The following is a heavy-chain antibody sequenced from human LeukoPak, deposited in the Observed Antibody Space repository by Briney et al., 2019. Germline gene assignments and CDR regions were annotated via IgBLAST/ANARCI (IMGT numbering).Heavy chain of an antibody. CDR3: ARDENGYVWGSFRA. J-gene: IGHJ5*02. Sequence: SETLSLTCTVSSGSISTSNYYWGWIRQPPGKGLEWIGNIYYSGSTYYNPSLESRVTMSLDTSKNQFSLKLSSVTAADTAVYYCARDENGYVWGSFRAWGQGTLVTVSS. CDR1: SGSISTSNYY. CDR2: IYYSGST. V-gene: IGHV4-39*07. D-gene: IGHD3-16*02.